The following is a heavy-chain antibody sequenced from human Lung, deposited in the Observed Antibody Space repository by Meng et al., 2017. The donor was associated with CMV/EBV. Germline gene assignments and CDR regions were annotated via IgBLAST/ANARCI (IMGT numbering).Heavy chain of an antibody. CDR3: ARGQGWITMVRGVNQPASDYFDY. V-gene: IGHV4-34*01. Sequence: YYWSWIRQPQGKGLEWRGEINHSGSTNYNPSLKSRVTISVDTYKNQFSLKLSSVTAADTAVYYCARGQGWITMVRGVNQPASDYFDYWGQGTLVTVSS. CDR2: INHSGST. D-gene: IGHD3-10*01. J-gene: IGHJ4*02. CDR1: YY.